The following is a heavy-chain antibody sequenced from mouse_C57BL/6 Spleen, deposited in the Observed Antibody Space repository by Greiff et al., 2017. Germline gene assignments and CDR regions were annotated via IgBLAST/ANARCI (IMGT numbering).Heavy chain of an antibody. V-gene: IGHV1-49*01. D-gene: IGHD2-4*01. CDR3: ARGKGLRPSHWYFDV. J-gene: IGHJ1*03. CDR2: FTMYSDAT. CDR1: YFAFMASA. Sequence: LQQSGAELVRPGSSVKLSCKDSYFAFMASAMHWVKQRPGHGLECIGSFTMYSDATEYSENFKGKATLTANTSSSTAYMELSSLTSEDSEVDYCARGKGLRPSHWYFDVWGTGTTVTVSS.